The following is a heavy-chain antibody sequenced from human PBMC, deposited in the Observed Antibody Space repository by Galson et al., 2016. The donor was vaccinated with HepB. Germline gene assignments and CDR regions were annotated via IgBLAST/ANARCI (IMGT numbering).Heavy chain of an antibody. J-gene: IGHJ4*02. Sequence: PALVKPTQTLTLTCNFSGFSLTRTGVGVGWIRQPPGKALEWLALIYWDDDKRFSPSLKNRITITKDASRNQVVLRMTNMDPVDTGTYYCVNEGPYNSDSRPRWVFDYWGQGALVTVSS. CDR1: GFSLTRTGVG. CDR2: IYWDDDK. D-gene: IGHD3-22*01. V-gene: IGHV2-5*04. CDR3: VNEGPYNSDSRPRWVFDY.